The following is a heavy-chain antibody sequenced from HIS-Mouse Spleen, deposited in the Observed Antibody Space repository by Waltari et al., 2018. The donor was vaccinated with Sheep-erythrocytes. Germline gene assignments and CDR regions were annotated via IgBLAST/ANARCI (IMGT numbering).Heavy chain of an antibody. CDR3: ARDTSSDSSGWHDAFDI. CDR2: LIPIVGTA. V-gene: IGHV1-69*01. CDR1: GGTFSSYA. Sequence: QVQLVQSGAEVKKPGSSVKVSCKASGGTFSSYAISWVRQAPGQGLEWRGGLIPIVGTANYAQKFQGRVTITADESTSTAYMELSSLRSEDTAVYYCARDTSSDSSGWHDAFDIWGQGTMVTVSS. J-gene: IGHJ3*02. D-gene: IGHD6-19*01.